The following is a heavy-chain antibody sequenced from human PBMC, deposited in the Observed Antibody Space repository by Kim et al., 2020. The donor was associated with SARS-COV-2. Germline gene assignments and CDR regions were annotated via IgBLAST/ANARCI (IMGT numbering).Heavy chain of an antibody. Sequence: ASVKVSCKASGYTFTSYGISWVRQAPGQGLEWMGWISAYNGNTNYAQKLQGRVTMTTDKSTSTAYMELRSLRSDDTAVYYCARDKGGSMGDYYYYGMDVWGQGTTVTVSS. D-gene: IGHD3-10*01. CDR2: ISAYNGNT. CDR3: ARDKGGSMGDYYYYGMDV. CDR1: GYTFTSYG. J-gene: IGHJ6*02. V-gene: IGHV1-18*01.